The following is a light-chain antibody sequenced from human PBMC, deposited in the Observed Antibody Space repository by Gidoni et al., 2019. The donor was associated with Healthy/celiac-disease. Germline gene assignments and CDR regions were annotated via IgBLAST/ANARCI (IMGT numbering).Light chain of an antibody. CDR1: QGISSY. CDR3: QQYYSYPLYT. Sequence: AIRLTQSPSSFSASTGDRVTITCRASQGISSYLAWYQQKPGKAPKPLIYAASTLQSGVPSRFSGSGAGTDFTLTISCLQSEDFATYYCQQYYSYPLYTFGQGTKLEIK. V-gene: IGKV1-8*01. CDR2: AAS. J-gene: IGKJ2*01.